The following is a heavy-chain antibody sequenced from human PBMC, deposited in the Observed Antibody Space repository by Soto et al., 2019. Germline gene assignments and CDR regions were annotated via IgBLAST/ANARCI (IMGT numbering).Heavy chain of an antibody. D-gene: IGHD3-9*01. Sequence: GASVKVSCKASGGTFSSYTISWVRQAPGQGLEWMGRIIPILGIANYAQKFQGRVTITADKSTSTAYMELSSLRSEDTAVYYCARTELRYLDWLRGEHYNWFDPWGQGTLVPVSS. CDR2: IIPILGIA. CDR3: ARTELRYLDWLRGEHYNWFDP. CDR1: GGTFSSYT. V-gene: IGHV1-69*02. J-gene: IGHJ5*02.